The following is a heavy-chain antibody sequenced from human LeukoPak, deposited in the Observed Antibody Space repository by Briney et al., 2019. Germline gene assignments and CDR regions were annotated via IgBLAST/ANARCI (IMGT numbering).Heavy chain of an antibody. V-gene: IGHV3-30-3*01. CDR1: GFTFSSYA. D-gene: IGHD3-10*01. J-gene: IGHJ4*02. CDR3: ARDPWGSGSYYNVGYFDY. CDR2: ISYDGSNK. Sequence: PGGSLRLSCAASGFTFSSYAMHWVRQAPGKGLEWVAVISYDGSNKYYADSVKGRFTISRDNSKNTLYLQMNSLRAEDTAVYYCARDPWGSGSYYNVGYFDYWGQGTLVTVSS.